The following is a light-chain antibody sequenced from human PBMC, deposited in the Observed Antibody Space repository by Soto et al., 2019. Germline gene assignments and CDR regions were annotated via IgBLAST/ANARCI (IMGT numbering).Light chain of an antibody. CDR2: GAS. Sequence: EIGLTQSPCTLSLSPGERATLSCRASQSVSSNYLAWYQRKPGQAPRLLIYGASSRATGIPDRFSGSGSGTDFTLTISRLEPEDFAAYYCQQFGNSLWTFGQGTKVDIK. J-gene: IGKJ1*01. CDR1: QSVSSNY. V-gene: IGKV3-20*01. CDR3: QQFGNSLWT.